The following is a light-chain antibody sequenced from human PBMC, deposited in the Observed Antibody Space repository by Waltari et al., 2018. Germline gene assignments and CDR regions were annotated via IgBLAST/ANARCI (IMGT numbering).Light chain of an antibody. CDR2: AAS. CDR1: QSVSSNF. J-gene: IGKJ4*01. Sequence: EIVLTQSPGTLSLSPGERATLSCRASQSVSSNFLAWYQQKPGQAPSLLIYAASRRATGIPDRFSGSGSGTDFSLTISRLEPEDFAVYYCQQYGSSPLTFGGGTKVEIK. CDR3: QQYGSSPLT. V-gene: IGKV3-20*01.